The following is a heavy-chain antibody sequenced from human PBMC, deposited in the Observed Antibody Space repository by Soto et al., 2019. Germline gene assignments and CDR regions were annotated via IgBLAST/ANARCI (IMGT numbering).Heavy chain of an antibody. CDR2: ISGSGGST. D-gene: IGHD3-10*01. J-gene: IGHJ6*02. V-gene: IGHV3-23*01. Sequence: EVQLLESGGGLVQPGGSLRLSCAASGFTFSSYAMSWVRQAPGKGLEWVSAISGSGGSTYYADSVKGRFTISRDNSKNTLYLQMNSLRAEDTAVYYCAKGSWVRDPTIYCYYYGMDVWGQGTTVTVSS. CDR1: GFTFSSYA. CDR3: AKGSWVRDPTIYCYYYGMDV.